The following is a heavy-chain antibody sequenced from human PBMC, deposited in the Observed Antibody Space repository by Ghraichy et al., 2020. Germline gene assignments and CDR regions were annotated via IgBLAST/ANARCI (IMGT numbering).Heavy chain of an antibody. D-gene: IGHD3-10*01. J-gene: IGHJ4*02. CDR2: INRDGSTT. CDR3: TRIEDPGV. CDR1: GFTFSNYW. Sequence: GESLNISCAASGFTFSNYWMHWVRQVPGKGLVWVSNINRDGSTTNYADSVKGRFTISRDNARNTLYLQMKSLRVEDTAVYYCTRIEDPGVWGQGTLVTVSS. V-gene: IGHV3-74*01.